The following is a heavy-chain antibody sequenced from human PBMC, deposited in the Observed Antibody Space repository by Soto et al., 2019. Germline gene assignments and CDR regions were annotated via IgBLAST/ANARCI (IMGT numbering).Heavy chain of an antibody. CDR2: IYHSGAT. V-gene: IGHV4-31*03. CDR3: SRGDY. CDR1: GESIDTAGYY. Sequence: QVQLQESGPRLVRPSQTLSLTCTVSGESIDTAGYYWTWIRQRPGRGLEWLGFIYHSGATYYSSSMKSRLSISIDRSQNQFSLKVTSVTAADTAVYFCSRGDYWGLGMLVTVSS. J-gene: IGHJ4*02.